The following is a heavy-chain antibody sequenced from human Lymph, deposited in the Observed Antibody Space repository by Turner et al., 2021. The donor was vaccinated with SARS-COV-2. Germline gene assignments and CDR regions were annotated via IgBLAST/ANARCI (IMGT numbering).Heavy chain of an antibody. J-gene: IGHJ6*02. CDR2: IWYDGSNK. Sequence: QVQLVESGRGVVQPGTSLRLSCAASGFPFSSHGMHWVRQAPGKGLEWVAVIWYDGSNKYYADSVKGRFTISRDNSENTVYLQMNSLRAEDTAVYYCAREGDALAGGMDVWGQGTTVTVSS. D-gene: IGHD2-15*01. CDR3: AREGDALAGGMDV. V-gene: IGHV3-33*01. CDR1: GFPFSSHG.